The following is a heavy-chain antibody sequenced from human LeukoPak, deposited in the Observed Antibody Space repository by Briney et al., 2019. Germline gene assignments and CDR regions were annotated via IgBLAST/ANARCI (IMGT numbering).Heavy chain of an antibody. J-gene: IGHJ5*01. CDR3: AREAGSGSYYNFPDS. CDR2: IWYDGGNK. CDR1: GFTFSSYG. D-gene: IGHD3-10*01. Sequence: GGPLRLSCAASGFTFSSYGMHWVRQAPGKGLEWVAVIWYDGGNKYYADSVKGRFTISRDNSKNTLYLQMNSLRAEDSAVYYCAREAGSGSYYNFPDSWGQGTLVTVSS. V-gene: IGHV3-33*01.